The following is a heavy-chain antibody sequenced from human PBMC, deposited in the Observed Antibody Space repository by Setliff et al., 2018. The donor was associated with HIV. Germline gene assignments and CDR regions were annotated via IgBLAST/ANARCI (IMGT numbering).Heavy chain of an antibody. J-gene: IGHJ6*03. CDR1: GVSFSSYA. D-gene: IGHD3-10*01. Sequence: ASVKVSCKTSGVSFSSYAISWVRQAPGQGLEWMGGIIPMFGATNYAQKFQGRVTITADESTSTAYMELSSLRSEDTAVYYCAREGVSLWFGELPSSHYMGVWGKGTTVTVSS. V-gene: IGHV1-69*13. CDR2: IIPMFGAT. CDR3: AREGVSLWFGELPSSHYMGV.